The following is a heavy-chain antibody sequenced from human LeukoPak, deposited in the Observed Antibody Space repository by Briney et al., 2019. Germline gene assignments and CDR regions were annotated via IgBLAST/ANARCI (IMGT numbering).Heavy chain of an antibody. CDR2: IYYSGST. Sequence: SETLSLTCTVPGGSISSYYWSWIRQPPGKGLEWIGYIYYSGSTNYNPSLKSRVTISVDTSKNQFSLKLSSVTAADTAVYYCAAKERGSYWGLDAFDIWGQGTMDTVSS. CDR1: GGSISSYY. J-gene: IGHJ3*02. V-gene: IGHV4-59*01. D-gene: IGHD1-26*01. CDR3: AAKERGSYWGLDAFDI.